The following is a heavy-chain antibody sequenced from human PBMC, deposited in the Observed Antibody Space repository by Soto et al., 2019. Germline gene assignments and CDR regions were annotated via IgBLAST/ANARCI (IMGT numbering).Heavy chain of an antibody. Sequence: GASVKVSCKASGYTFTSYYMHWVRQAPGQGLEWMGIIDPSGGSTSYAQKFQGRVTMTRDTSTSTVYMELSSLRSEDTAVYYCARGVVARGYYYYGMDVWGQGTTVTVSS. D-gene: IGHD2-15*01. CDR2: IDPSGGST. CDR1: GYTFTSYY. V-gene: IGHV1-46*01. CDR3: ARGVVARGYYYYGMDV. J-gene: IGHJ6*02.